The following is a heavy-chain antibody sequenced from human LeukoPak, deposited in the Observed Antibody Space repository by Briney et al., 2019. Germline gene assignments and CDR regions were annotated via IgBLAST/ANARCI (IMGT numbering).Heavy chain of an antibody. D-gene: IGHD3-22*01. J-gene: IGHJ4*02. CDR3: ASYDSSGYYHCFDY. Sequence: GGSLRLSCAVSGFSVTNNYMSWVRQAPGKGLEWVSVFYVGGATYYADSVKGRFTISRDNSESTLYLQMKSLRAEDTAVYYCASYDSSGYYHCFDYWGQGTLVTVSS. V-gene: IGHV3-53*01. CDR1: GFSVTNNY. CDR2: FYVGGAT.